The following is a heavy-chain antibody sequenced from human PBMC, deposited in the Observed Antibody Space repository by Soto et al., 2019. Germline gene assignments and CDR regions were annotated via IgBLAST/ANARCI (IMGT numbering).Heavy chain of an antibody. D-gene: IGHD3-10*01. CDR3: ARAPPGPSPRWVL. CDR1: GGSISSGGYS. V-gene: IGHV4-30-2*06. Sequence: QLQLRESGAGLVKPSETLSLTCTVSGGSISSGGYSWNWIRQSPEKGLEWLGCIYPTGTTYYHPSLKRRVTISVDTSRNQFSLNLTSVTAADTAVYFCARAPPGPSPRWVLWGQGTTVTVSS. CDR2: IYPTGTT. J-gene: IGHJ6*02.